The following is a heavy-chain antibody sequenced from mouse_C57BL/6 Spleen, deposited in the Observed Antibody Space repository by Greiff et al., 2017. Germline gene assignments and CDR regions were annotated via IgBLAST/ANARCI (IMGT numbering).Heavy chain of an antibody. V-gene: IGHV1-62-2*01. Sequence: VKLMESGAELVKPGASVKLSCKASGYTFTEYTIHWVKQRSGQGLEWIGWFYPGSGSIKYNEKFKSKATLTVDKPSSTAYMQLSSLTSEDSAVYYCARNYGSSDVGYFDYWGQGTTLTVSS. CDR2: FYPGSGSI. D-gene: IGHD1-1*01. CDR3: ARNYGSSDVGYFDY. J-gene: IGHJ2*01. CDR1: GYTFTEYT.